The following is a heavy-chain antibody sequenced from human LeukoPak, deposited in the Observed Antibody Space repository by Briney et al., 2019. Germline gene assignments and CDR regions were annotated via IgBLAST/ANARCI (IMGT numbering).Heavy chain of an antibody. V-gene: IGHV1-18*01. CDR2: ISAYNGNT. J-gene: IGHJ5*02. CDR3: ARGRIAARSGLNWFDP. Sequence: ASVKVSCKASGYTFTSYGISWVRQAPGQGLEWMGWISAYNGNTNYAQKLQGRVTMTTDTSTSTAYMELRSLRSDDTAVYYCARGRIAARSGLNWFDPWGQGTLVTVSS. CDR1: GYTFTSYG. D-gene: IGHD6-6*01.